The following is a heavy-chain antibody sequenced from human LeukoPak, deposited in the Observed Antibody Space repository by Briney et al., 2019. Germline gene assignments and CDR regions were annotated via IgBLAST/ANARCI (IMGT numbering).Heavy chain of an antibody. CDR1: GFTFTTHW. V-gene: IGHV3-74*01. Sequence: PGGSLRLSCGASGFTFTTHWIHWVRQAPGKGLVWVSRIKPDGSDTNYADSVKGRFTISRDNAKNSLYLQMNSLRAEDTAVYYCARARSYYYYMDVWGKGTTVTVSS. J-gene: IGHJ6*03. CDR3: ARARSYYYYMDV. D-gene: IGHD4-17*01. CDR2: IKPDGSDT.